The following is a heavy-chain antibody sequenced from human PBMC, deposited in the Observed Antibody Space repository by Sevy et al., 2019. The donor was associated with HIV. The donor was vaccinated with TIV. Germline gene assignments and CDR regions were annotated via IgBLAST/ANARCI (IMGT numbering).Heavy chain of an antibody. J-gene: IGHJ6*02. Sequence: SETLSLTCTVSGGSISSYYWSWIRQPAGKGLEWIGRIYTSGSTNYNPSLKSRVTMSVDTSKNQFSLKLSSVTAADTAVYYCARDNYGSGSYYIKGVYYGMDVWGQGTTVTVS. CDR3: ARDNYGSGSYYIKGVYYGMDV. V-gene: IGHV4-4*07. CDR1: GGSISSYY. CDR2: IYTSGST. D-gene: IGHD3-10*01.